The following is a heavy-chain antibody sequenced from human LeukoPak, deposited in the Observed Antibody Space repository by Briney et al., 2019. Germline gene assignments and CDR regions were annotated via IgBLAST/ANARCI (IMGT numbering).Heavy chain of an antibody. V-gene: IGHV1-18*01. J-gene: IGHJ4*02. D-gene: IGHD3-22*01. CDR1: GYTFTSYG. Sequence: ASVKVSCKASGYTFTSYGISWVRQAPGQGLEWMGWISAYNGNTNYAQKLQGRVTMTTDTSTSTAYMELRSLRSDDTAVYYCARGAHYDSSGYTFDYWGQGTLVTVSS. CDR2: ISAYNGNT. CDR3: ARGAHYDSSGYTFDY.